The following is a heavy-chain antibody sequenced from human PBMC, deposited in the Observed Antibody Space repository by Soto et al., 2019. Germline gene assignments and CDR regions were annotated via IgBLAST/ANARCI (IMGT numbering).Heavy chain of an antibody. CDR2: INAGNGNT. Sequence: QVHLVQSGAEVKKPGASVKLYCKASGYTFSNYGIHWVRQAPGQRLEWMGWINAGNGNTKYSEKFQGRVTMTRDTSASTAYMELSSLRSEDTAVYFCAGSGYSSGWYHWYFDFWGRGTLVTVSS. CDR1: GYTFSNYG. D-gene: IGHD6-19*01. CDR3: AGSGYSSGWYHWYFDF. V-gene: IGHV1-3*01. J-gene: IGHJ2*01.